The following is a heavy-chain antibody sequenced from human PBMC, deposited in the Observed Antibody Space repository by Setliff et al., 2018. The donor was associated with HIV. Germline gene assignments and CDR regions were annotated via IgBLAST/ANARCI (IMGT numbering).Heavy chain of an antibody. CDR2: IYYSGST. CDR1: GDSISSSGYY. J-gene: IGHJ4*02. D-gene: IGHD3-22*01. CDR3: ARQAIFGYYDSSGYLDY. Sequence: PSETLSLTCSVSGDSISSSGYYWGWIRQPPGKGLEWIGSIYYSGSTYYNPSLNSRVTISVDASKNQFSLKLRSVTAADTAVYYCARQAIFGYYDSSGYLDYWGQGTRVTVSS. V-gene: IGHV4-39*01.